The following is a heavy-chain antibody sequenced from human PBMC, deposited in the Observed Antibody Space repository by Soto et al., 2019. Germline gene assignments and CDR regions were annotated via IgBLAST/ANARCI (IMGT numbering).Heavy chain of an antibody. CDR1: GGTFSDYA. J-gene: IGHJ6*01. CDR2: IIPMFATT. CDR3: ARGRGIGFSSTCNINWYYNMDV. Sequence: QVQLVQSGAEVKKSGSSVKVSCKATGGTFSDYALSWVRQAPGQGLEWMGGIIPMFATTNYAQKFQGRVTITADDSATTAHMELSSLKSEDTALYYCARGRGIGFSSTCNINWYYNMDVW. V-gene: IGHV1-69*01. D-gene: IGHD6-13*01.